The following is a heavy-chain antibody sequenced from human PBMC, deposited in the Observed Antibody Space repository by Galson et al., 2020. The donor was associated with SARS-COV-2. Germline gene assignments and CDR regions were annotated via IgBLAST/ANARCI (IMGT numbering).Heavy chain of an antibody. V-gene: IGHV3-48*02. D-gene: IGHD3-9*01. CDR1: GFLFSDYS. CDR3: ARSTGHFDY. CDR2: ISRSSDMK. J-gene: IGHJ4*02. Sequence: PGGSLRLSCAASGFLFSDYSMNWVRQAPGKGLEWVSYISRSSDMKYYADSVKGRFTISRDNADNSLYLQMNSLRDEDTAVYYCARSTGHFDYWGQGTRVTGSS.